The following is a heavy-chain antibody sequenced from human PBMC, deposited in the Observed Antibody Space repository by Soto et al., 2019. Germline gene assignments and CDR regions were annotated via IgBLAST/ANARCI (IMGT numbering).Heavy chain of an antibody. Sequence: QVQLVESGGGVVQPGRSLRLSCAASGFTFSSYGMHWVRQAPGKGLEWVAVISYDGSNKYYADPVKGRFTISRDNSKNSLYLQMNSLRAEDTAVYYCAKIGQWELPAAFWYFDRWGRGTLVTVSS. CDR3: AKIGQWELPAAFWYFDR. V-gene: IGHV3-30*18. CDR1: GFTFSSYG. J-gene: IGHJ2*01. D-gene: IGHD1-26*01. CDR2: ISYDGSNK.